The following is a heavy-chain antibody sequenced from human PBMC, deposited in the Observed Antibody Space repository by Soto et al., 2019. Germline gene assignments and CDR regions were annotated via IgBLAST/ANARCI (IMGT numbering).Heavy chain of an antibody. CDR3: TTLSYLYYNGMDV. J-gene: IGHJ6*02. CDR2: IKSKVDGGTA. CDR1: GFTFSNAW. V-gene: IGHV3-15*01. D-gene: IGHD2-2*01. Sequence: GGSLRLSCEASGFTFSNAWMNWVRQGPGKGLEWLGRIKSKVDGGTADYGAATKGRFSISRDDLKNMLYLQMNSLKPDDTAVYYCTTLSYLYYNGMDVWGQGTTVTVS.